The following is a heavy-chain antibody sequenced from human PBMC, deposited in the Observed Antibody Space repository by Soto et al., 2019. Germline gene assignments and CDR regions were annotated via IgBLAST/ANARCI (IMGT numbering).Heavy chain of an antibody. V-gene: IGHV4-61*01. CDR3: ARDPLIRGHKGGSYYYYYYGMDV. Sequence: SETLSLTCTMSGGSISSGRYYWSWIRQPPGKGLEWIGYIYYSGSTNYNPSLKSRVTISVDTSKNQFSLKLSSVTAADTAVYYCARDPLIRGHKGGSYYYYYYGMDVWGQGTTVTVSS. J-gene: IGHJ6*02. CDR1: GGSISSGRYY. D-gene: IGHD1-26*01. CDR2: IYYSGST.